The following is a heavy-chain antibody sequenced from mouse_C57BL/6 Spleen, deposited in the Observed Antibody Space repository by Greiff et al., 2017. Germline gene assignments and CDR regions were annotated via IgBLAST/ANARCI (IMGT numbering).Heavy chain of an antibody. D-gene: IGHD2-3*01. V-gene: IGHV5-17*01. Sequence: EVMLVESGGGLVKPGGSLKLSCAASGFTFSDYGMHWVRQAPEKGLEWVAYISSGSSTIYYADTVKGRFTISRDNAKNTLFLQMTSLRSEDTAMYYCAKKAKDGYYTHFDVWGTGTTVTVSS. J-gene: IGHJ1*03. CDR1: GFTFSDYG. CDR2: ISSGSSTI. CDR3: AKKAKDGYYTHFDV.